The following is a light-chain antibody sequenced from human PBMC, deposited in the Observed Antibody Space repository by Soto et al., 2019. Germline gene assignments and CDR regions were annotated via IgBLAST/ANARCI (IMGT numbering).Light chain of an antibody. Sequence: VIWMTQSPSLLSASTGDRVTISCRMSQGISNYLAWYQQKSGKAPELLIYAASTLQSGVPSRFSVSGSGTDFTLTISSLQSEDFATYYCQQYYSFPFTFGPGTKVDIK. J-gene: IGKJ3*01. CDR1: QGISNY. CDR3: QQYYSFPFT. CDR2: AAS. V-gene: IGKV1D-8*01.